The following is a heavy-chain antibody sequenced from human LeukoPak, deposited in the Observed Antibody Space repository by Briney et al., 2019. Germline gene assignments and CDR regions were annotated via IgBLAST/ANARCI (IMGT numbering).Heavy chain of an antibody. D-gene: IGHD3-22*01. J-gene: IGHJ4*02. CDR3: ARNYDSSGGDY. CDR2: ISGSGGSA. V-gene: IGHV3-23*01. Sequence: GGSLRLSCAASGFTFSSYAMSWVRQAPGKGLECISVISGSGGSAYYADSVKGRFTISRDNAKNSLYLQMNTLRDEDTAVYYCARNYDSSGGDYWGQGTLVTVSS. CDR1: GFTFSSYA.